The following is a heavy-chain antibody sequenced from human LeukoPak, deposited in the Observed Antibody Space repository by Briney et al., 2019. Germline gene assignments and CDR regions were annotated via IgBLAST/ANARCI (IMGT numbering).Heavy chain of an antibody. D-gene: IGHD5-18*01. CDR2: SSTSSRTI. CDR3: AKHYFYSYGSLDY. V-gene: IGHV3-48*02. J-gene: IGHJ4*02. CDR1: GFTFSMYS. Sequence: GGSLRLSCAASGFTFSMYSMYWVRQAPGKGLEWVSYSSTSSRTIHYADSVKGRFTISRDDAKNSLYLQMNSLRDEDTAVYFCAKHYFYSYGSLDYWGQGTLVTVSS.